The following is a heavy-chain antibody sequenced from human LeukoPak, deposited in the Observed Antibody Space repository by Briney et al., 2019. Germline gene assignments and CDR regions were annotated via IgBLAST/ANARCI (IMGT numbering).Heavy chain of an antibody. D-gene: IGHD2-15*01. V-gene: IGHV3-23*01. J-gene: IGHJ4*02. CDR1: GLTLSSYA. Sequence: PGGSLRLSCAASGLTLSSYAVSWVRQAPGRGLEWVSAIGASGSNTYYADSVKGRFTISRDNSKNTLYLQMNSLRAEDTAVYYCAKDPNLDSMLSWWPGGYYFDYWGQGTLVTVSS. CDR3: AKDPNLDSMLSWWPGGYYFDY. CDR2: IGASGSNT.